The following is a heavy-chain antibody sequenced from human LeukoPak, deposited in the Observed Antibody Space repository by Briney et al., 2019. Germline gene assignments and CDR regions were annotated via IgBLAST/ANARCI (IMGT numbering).Heavy chain of an antibody. D-gene: IGHD3-22*01. CDR3: ARDAEAYYYDSSGSTKGDY. CDR1: GYIFTNHA. V-gene: IGHV1-18*01. CDR2: ISAYNGNT. Sequence: ASVKVSCKASGYIFTNHAMHWVRQAPGQGLEWMGWISAYNGNTNYAQKLQGRVTMTTDTSTSTAYMELRSLRSDDAAVYYCARDAEAYYYDSSGSTKGDYWGQGTLVTVSS. J-gene: IGHJ4*02.